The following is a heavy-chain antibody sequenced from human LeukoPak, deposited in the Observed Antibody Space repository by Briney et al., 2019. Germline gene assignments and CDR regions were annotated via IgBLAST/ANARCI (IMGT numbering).Heavy chain of an antibody. CDR3: ARAFSNFDL. CDR2: IYYSGTT. V-gene: IGHV4-59*01. CDR1: GXSISSFN. J-gene: IGHJ4*02. Sequence: PSETLSLTCTVSGXSISSFNWSWIRKPPGKGLEWIGNIYYSGTTNYNPSLNSRITMSLDTSKSQFSLKLSSVTAADTAVYYCARAFSNFDLWGQGTLVTVSS.